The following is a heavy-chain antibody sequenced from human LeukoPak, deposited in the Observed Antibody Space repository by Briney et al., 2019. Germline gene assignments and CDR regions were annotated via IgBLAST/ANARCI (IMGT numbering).Heavy chain of an antibody. CDR1: GFTFSSYS. V-gene: IGHV3-21*04. CDR3: AKDGRQWLVYYFDY. Sequence: GGSLRLSCAASGFTFSSYSLNWVRQAPGKGLEWVSSISSSSSYIYYADSVKGRFTISRDNSKNTLYLQMNSLRAEDTAVYYCAKDGRQWLVYYFDYWGQGTLVTVSS. D-gene: IGHD6-19*01. CDR2: ISSSSSYI. J-gene: IGHJ4*02.